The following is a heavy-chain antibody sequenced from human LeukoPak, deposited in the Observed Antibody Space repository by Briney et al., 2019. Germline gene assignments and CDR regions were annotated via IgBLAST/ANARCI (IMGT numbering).Heavy chain of an antibody. CDR3: AKGPAVAGDNWFDP. CDR2: ISGSGGST. V-gene: IGHV3-23*01. CDR1: GYTFSSYA. J-gene: IGHJ5*02. D-gene: IGHD6-19*01. Sequence: SCKASGYTFSSYAMSWVRQAPGKGLEWVSAISGSGGSTYYADSVKGRFTISRDNSKNTLYLQMNSLRAEDTAVYYCAKGPAVAGDNWFDPWGQGTLVTVSS.